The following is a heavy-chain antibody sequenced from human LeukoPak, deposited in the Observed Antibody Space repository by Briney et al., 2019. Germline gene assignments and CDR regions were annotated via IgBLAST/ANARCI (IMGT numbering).Heavy chain of an antibody. J-gene: IGHJ4*02. CDR3: ARSPTYYYDSSGYYYPTYFDY. V-gene: IGHV4-59*01. Sequence: NPSETLSLTCTVSGGSISSYYWSWIRQPPGKGLEWIGYIYYSGSTNYNPSLKSRVTTSVDTPKNQFSLKLSSVTAADTAVYYCARSPTYYYDSSGYYYPTYFDYWGQGTLVTVSS. D-gene: IGHD3-22*01. CDR1: GGSISSYY. CDR2: IYYSGST.